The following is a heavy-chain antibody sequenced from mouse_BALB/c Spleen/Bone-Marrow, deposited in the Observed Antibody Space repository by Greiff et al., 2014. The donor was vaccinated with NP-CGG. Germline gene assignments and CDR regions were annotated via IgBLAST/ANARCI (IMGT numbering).Heavy chain of an antibody. V-gene: IGHV14-3*02. CDR2: IDPANGNT. D-gene: IGHD1-1*01. Sequence: VHVKQSGAELVKPGASVKLSCTASGFNIKDTYMHWVKQRPEQGLEWIGRIDPANGNTKYDPKFQGKATITADTSSNTAYPQLSSLTSEDTAVYYCARYSYGSRGYYFDYWGQGTTLTVSS. CDR3: ARYSYGSRGYYFDY. CDR1: GFNIKDTY. J-gene: IGHJ2*01.